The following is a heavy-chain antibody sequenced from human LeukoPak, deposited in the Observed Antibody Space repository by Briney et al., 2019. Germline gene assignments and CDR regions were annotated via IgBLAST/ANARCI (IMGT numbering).Heavy chain of an antibody. CDR3: ARDLAGYSRGWGDAFDI. Sequence: SETLSLTCTVSGGSISSHYWSWIRQPPGKGLEWIGYIYYSGSTNYNPSLKSRVTISVDTSKNQFSLKLSSVTAADTAVYYCARDLAGYSRGWGDAFDIWGQGTMVTVSS. J-gene: IGHJ3*02. CDR1: GGSISSHY. V-gene: IGHV4-59*11. D-gene: IGHD6-19*01. CDR2: IYYSGST.